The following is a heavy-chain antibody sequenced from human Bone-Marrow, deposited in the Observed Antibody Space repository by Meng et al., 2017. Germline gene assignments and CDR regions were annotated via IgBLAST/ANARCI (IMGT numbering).Heavy chain of an antibody. Sequence: GESLKISCGASGFNFGDYIMHWVRQSPGRGLEWIPRIVPDGGITTYADSVKGRFTVSRDNAKNTLYLQMNSLRADDTAVYYCARDLGWVLFDYWGQGALVTVSS. CDR1: GFNFGDYI. CDR3: ARDLGWVLFDY. J-gene: IGHJ4*02. CDR2: IVPDGGIT. D-gene: IGHD3-3*01. V-gene: IGHV3-74*01.